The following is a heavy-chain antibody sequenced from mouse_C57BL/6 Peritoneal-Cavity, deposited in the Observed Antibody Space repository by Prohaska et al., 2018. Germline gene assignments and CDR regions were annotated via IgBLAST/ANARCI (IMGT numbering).Heavy chain of an antibody. CDR2: IYPRDGST. D-gene: IGHD4-1*01. Sequence: HGASVKIPCKVSGYTFTDHTIHWMKQRPEQGLEWIGYIYPRDGSTKYNEKFKGKATLTADKSSSTAYMQLNSLTSEDSAVYFCARRVTGHYFDYWGQGTTLTVSS. CDR1: GYTFTDHT. J-gene: IGHJ2*01. V-gene: IGHV1-78*01. CDR3: ARRVTGHYFDY.